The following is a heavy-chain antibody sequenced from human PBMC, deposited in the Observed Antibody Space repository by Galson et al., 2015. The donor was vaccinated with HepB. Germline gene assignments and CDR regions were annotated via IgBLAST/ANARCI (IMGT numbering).Heavy chain of an antibody. Sequence: SLRLSCAGSGFTFSSYNMNWVRQAPGKGLEWVASIDSSSSYTYYADSLKGRFTVSRDNAKNSLYLKMNSLRPEDTAVYYCVRDPPLGTPFDHWGQGTLVTVSS. D-gene: IGHD7-27*01. CDR2: IDSSSSYT. V-gene: IGHV3-21*01. CDR1: GFTFSSYN. CDR3: VRDPPLGTPFDH. J-gene: IGHJ4*02.